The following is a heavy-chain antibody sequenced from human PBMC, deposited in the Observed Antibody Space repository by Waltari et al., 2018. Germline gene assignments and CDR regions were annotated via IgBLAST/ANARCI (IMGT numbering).Heavy chain of an antibody. D-gene: IGHD6-19*01. CDR1: GFTFSSYG. CDR2: IRYDGSNK. V-gene: IGHV3-30*02. CDR3: AKMDSSGWYVWYFDL. Sequence: LSCAASGFTFSSYGMHWVRQAPGKGLEWVAFIRYDGSNKYYADSVKGRFTISRDNSKNTLYLQMNSLRAEDTAVYYCAKMDSSGWYVWYFDLWGRGTLVTVSS. J-gene: IGHJ2*01.